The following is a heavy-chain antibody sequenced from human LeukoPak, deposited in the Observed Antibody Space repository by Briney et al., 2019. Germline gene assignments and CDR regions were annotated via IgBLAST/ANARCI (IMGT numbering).Heavy chain of an antibody. Sequence: PGGSLRLSCAASGFTFSSYSMNWVRQAPGKGLEWVSSINSSSSYTHYADSVKGRFTISRDNAKNSLYPQMSTLRAEHTAVYYCARGDDFWTPLDWGQGTLVTVSS. CDR3: ARGDDFWTPLD. J-gene: IGHJ4*02. CDR2: INSSSSYT. CDR1: GFTFSSYS. D-gene: IGHD3-3*01. V-gene: IGHV3-21*01.